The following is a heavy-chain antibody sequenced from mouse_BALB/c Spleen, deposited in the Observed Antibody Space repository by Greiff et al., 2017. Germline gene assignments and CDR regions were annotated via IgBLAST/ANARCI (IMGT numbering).Heavy chain of an antibody. CDR1: GFTFSSYA. CDR3: ARHGVVDLFDY. J-gene: IGHJ2*01. D-gene: IGHD1-1*01. Sequence: EVQVVESGGGLVKPGGSLKLSCAASGFTFSSYAMSWVRQTPEKRLEWVATISSGGSYTYYPDSVKGRFTISRDNAKNTLYLQMSSLRSEDTAMYYCARHGVVDLFDYWGQGTTLTVSS. CDR2: ISSGGSYT. V-gene: IGHV5-9-3*01.